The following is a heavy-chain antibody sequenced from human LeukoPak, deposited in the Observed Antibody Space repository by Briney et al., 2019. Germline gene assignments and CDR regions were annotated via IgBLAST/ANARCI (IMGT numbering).Heavy chain of an antibody. J-gene: IGHJ5*02. CDR2: ISAYNGNT. CDR3: VRDPSYIVVVSSTVTGFDP. CDR1: GYTFTSYG. D-gene: IGHD2-2*01. Sequence: GASVKVSCKASGYTFTSYGISWVRQAPGQGFEWMGWISAYNGNTNHAQKLQGRVTMTTDTSTSTAYMELRSLRSDDTAVYYCVRDPSYIVVVSSTVTGFDPWGQGTLVTVSS. V-gene: IGHV1-18*01.